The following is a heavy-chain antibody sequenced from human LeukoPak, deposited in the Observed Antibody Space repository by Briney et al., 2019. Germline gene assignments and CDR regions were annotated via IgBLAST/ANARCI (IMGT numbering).Heavy chain of an antibody. J-gene: IGHJ4*02. V-gene: IGHV4-4*07. CDR1: GDSINGYY. CDR2: VYSSGST. Sequence: SETLSLTCNVSGDSINGYYWSWIRQPAGKGLEWIGRVYSSGSTDYNPPLQSRVTMSVDTSKNQFSLKLSSVTAADTAVYYCARGRTGGLDYWGQGTLVTVSS. D-gene: IGHD1-1*01. CDR3: ARGRTGGLDY.